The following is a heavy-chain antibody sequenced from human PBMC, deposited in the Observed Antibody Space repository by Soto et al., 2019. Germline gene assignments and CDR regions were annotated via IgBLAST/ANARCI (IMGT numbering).Heavy chain of an antibody. D-gene: IGHD2-2*01. CDR1: GYTFTSYY. V-gene: IGHV1-46*01. J-gene: IGHJ5*02. CDR3: ARVLPDIVVVPAAIPLGWFDP. CDR2: INPSGGST. Sequence: ASVKVSCKASGYTFTSYYMHWVRQAPGQGLEWMGIINPSGGSTSYAQKFQGRVTMTRDTSTSTVYMELSSLRSEDTAVYYCARVLPDIVVVPAAIPLGWFDPWGQGTLVTVSS.